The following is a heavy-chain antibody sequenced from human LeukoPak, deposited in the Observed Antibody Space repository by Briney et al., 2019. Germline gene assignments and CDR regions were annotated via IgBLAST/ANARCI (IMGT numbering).Heavy chain of an antibody. CDR1: GYTFTNYG. J-gene: IGHJ5*02. CDR3: ARSIEGSGSYYRFDR. V-gene: IGHV1-18*01. Sequence: ASVKVSCKASGYTFTNYGISWVRQAPGQGLEWMGWISTYNGNTNYAQKLQGRVTMTTDTSTRTAYMELRSLRSDDTAVYYCARSIEGSGSYYRFDRWGQGTLVTVSS. D-gene: IGHD3-10*01. CDR2: ISTYNGNT.